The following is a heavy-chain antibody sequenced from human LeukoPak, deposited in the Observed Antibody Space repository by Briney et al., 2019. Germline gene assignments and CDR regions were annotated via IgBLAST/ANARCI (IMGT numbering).Heavy chain of an antibody. V-gene: IGHV4-59*01. CDR3: ARDMGGRKGSYYGMDV. D-gene: IGHD1-26*01. J-gene: IGHJ6*02. Sequence: SETLSLTCTVSGGSISSYYWSWTRQPPGKGLEWIGYIYYSGSTNYNPSLKSRVTISVDTSKNQFSLKLSSVTAADTAVYYCARDMGGRKGSYYGMDVWGQGTTVTVSS. CDR2: IYYSGST. CDR1: GGSISSYY.